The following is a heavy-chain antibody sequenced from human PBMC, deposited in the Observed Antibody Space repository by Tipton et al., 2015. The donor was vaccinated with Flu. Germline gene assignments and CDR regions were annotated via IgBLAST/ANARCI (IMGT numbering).Heavy chain of an antibody. V-gene: IGHV4-38-2*02. CDR2: IYHTGST. CDR3: AIRTNDSAGSGYS. Sequence: TLSLTCTVSGYSITSGYFWGWLRQPPGKGLEWIGSIYHTGSTFYNPSLRSRVSVSVDTSKNQFSLYLSSVTAADTAVYYCAIRTNDSAGSGYSWGQGTTVTVSS. CDR1: GYSITSGYF. D-gene: IGHD3-22*01. J-gene: IGHJ6*02.